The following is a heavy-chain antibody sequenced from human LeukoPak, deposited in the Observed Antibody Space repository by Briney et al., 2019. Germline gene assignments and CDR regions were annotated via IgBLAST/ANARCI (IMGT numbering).Heavy chain of an antibody. CDR1: GGTFISYA. Sequence: GSSVKVSCKASGGTFISYAISWVRQPPAQGLEWMGRIIPILGIANYAQKFQGRVTITADKSTSTAYMELSSLRSEDTAVYYCARTPEGYCSSTSCQPTDYYYYYGMDAWGQGTTVTVSS. CDR3: ARTPEGYCSSTSCQPTDYYYYYGMDA. V-gene: IGHV1-69*04. J-gene: IGHJ6*02. CDR2: IIPILGIA. D-gene: IGHD2-2*01.